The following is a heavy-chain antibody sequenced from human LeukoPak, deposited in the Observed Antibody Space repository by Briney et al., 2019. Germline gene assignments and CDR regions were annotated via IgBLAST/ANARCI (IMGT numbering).Heavy chain of an antibody. CDR3: AKWGDYDVLTGYYVSDY. D-gene: IGHD3-9*01. J-gene: IGHJ4*02. CDR2: SICSSGST. Sequence: PGGSLRLSCAASGFTFSSYSLCGWLREPGGGVEGVSGSICSSGSTYYAESVKSRVTISVDNSKNTVFLQMNSLRAEDTAVYYCAKWGDYDVLTGYYVSDYWGQGTLVTVSS. CDR1: GFTFSSYS. V-gene: IGHV3-23*01.